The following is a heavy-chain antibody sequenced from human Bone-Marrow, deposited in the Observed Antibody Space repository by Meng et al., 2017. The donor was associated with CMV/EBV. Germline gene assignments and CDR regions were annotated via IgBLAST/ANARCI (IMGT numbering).Heavy chain of an antibody. Sequence: QVQLVQSGAEVKKPXXSVKVXCKASGYTFTGYYMHWVRQAPGQGLEWMGWINPNSGGTNYAQKFQGRVTMTRDTSISTAYMELSRLRSDDTAVYYCARAPPVVAATPDYWGQGTLVTVSS. CDR1: GYTFTGYY. CDR3: ARAPPVVAATPDY. J-gene: IGHJ4*02. CDR2: INPNSGGT. V-gene: IGHV1-2*02. D-gene: IGHD2-15*01.